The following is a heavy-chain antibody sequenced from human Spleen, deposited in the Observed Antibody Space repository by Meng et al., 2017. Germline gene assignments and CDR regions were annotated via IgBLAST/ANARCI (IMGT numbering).Heavy chain of an antibody. CDR2: ISAYNGNR. Sequence: QVQLVQSGAEVKKPVASVKVSCKASGYTFSNHGISWVRQAPGQGLEWMAWISAYNGNRNYAQKFQGRVSVTTDTSTSTAYMELRGLRSDDTAVFYCARDTGAGTVYTLDHWGQGTLVTVSS. D-gene: IGHD6-19*01. CDR1: GYTFSNHG. CDR3: ARDTGAGTVYTLDH. J-gene: IGHJ4*02. V-gene: IGHV1-18*01.